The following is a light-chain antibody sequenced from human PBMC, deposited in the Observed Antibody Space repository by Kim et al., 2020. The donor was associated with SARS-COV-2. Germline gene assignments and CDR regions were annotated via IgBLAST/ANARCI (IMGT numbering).Light chain of an antibody. CDR2: DAS. Sequence: SAFAGDRVTITCQASQDISDRLNWYQQKPGKAPKVVIADASNLQSGAPSRFSGSGSGTEFTFSINNLQPEDIATYYCMQYDDLPYTFGRGTKLEI. J-gene: IGKJ2*01. CDR1: QDISDR. V-gene: IGKV1-33*01. CDR3: MQYDDLPYT.